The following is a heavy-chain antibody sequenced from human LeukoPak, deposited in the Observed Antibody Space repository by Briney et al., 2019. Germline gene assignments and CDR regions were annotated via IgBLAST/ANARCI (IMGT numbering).Heavy chain of an antibody. J-gene: IGHJ6*02. CDR1: GYTFTSYD. V-gene: IGHV1-8*01. CDR2: MNPNSGNT. D-gene: IGHD3-10*01. CDR3: ARKGQYYGSGSYMYYYYGMDV. Sequence: ASVKVSCKASGYTFTSYDINRVRQATGQGLEWMGWMNPNSGNTGYAQKFQGRVTMTRNTSISTAYMELSSLRSEDTAVYYCARKGQYYGSGSYMYYYYGMDVWGQGTTVTVSS.